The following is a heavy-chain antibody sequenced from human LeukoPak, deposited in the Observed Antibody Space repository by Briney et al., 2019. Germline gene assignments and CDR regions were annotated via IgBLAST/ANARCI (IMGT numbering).Heavy chain of an antibody. J-gene: IGHJ4*02. D-gene: IGHD1-1*01. CDR3: ARHQGGLERGIDY. Sequence: ESSGTLSLTCTVSGGSISSSGYYWGWVRQPPGKGLEWIGSISYSGSTYYNPSLKSQVTISVDTSKTQFSLKLSSVTAADTAVYYCARHQGGLERGIDYWGQGTLVTVCS. V-gene: IGHV4-39*01. CDR1: GGSISSSGYY. CDR2: ISYSGST.